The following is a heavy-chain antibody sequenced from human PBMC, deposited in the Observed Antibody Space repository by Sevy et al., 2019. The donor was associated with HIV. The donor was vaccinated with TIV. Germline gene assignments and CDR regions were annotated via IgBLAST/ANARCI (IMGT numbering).Heavy chain of an antibody. CDR1: GFTFSSYS. CDR2: ISDSSTTI. J-gene: IGHJ6*02. D-gene: IGHD6-6*01. Sequence: GGSLRLSCAASGFTFSSYSMKWVRQAPGKGLEWVSYISDSSTTIYYADSVKGRFTISRDNAKNSLYLQMNSLRAEDTAVYYCARGLAALPGYYYGMDVWGQGTTLTVSS. V-gene: IGHV3-48*01. CDR3: ARGLAALPGYYYGMDV.